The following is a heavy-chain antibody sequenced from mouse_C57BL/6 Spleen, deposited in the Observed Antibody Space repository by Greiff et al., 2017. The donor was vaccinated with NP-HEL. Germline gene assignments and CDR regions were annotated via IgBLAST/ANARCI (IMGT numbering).Heavy chain of an antibody. CDR3: ARYSSPLYYAMDY. J-gene: IGHJ4*01. CDR2: IHPNSGST. D-gene: IGHD1-1*01. Sequence: QVQLKQPGAELVKPGASVKLSCKASGYTFTSYWMHWVKQRPGQGLEWIGMIHPNSGSTNYNEKFKSKATLTVDKSSSTAYMQLSSLTSEDSAVYYCARYSSPLYYAMDYWGQGTSVTVSS. CDR1: GYTFTSYW. V-gene: IGHV1-64*01.